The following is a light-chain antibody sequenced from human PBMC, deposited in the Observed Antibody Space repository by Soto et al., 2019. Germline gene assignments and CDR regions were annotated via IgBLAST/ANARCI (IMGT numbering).Light chain of an antibody. V-gene: IGKV3-15*01. CDR3: QQYDIWPPYT. J-gene: IGKJ2*01. CDR1: QSVKTF. CDR2: DAS. Sequence: EIVLTQSPATLSLSPGERATLSCRASQSVKTFLVWYQQRPGQAPRLLIYDASTRATGIPPRFSGGGSGTEFTVTISSLQSEDFAIYYCQQYDIWPPYTFGQGTKVDIK.